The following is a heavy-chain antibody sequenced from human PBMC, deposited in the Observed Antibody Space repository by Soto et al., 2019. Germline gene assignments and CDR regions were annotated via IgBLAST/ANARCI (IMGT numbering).Heavy chain of an antibody. D-gene: IGHD3-10*01. CDR1: GFSLSTARMG. J-gene: IGHJ5*02. CDR3: ARITMVRGGISWFDP. CDR2: IFSTDEK. Sequence: QVTLKESGPVLVKPTEPLPLTCTVSGFSLSTARMGVSWIRQPPGKALERLAHIFSTDEKSYSTSLKSRITITKDTSKSQVVLTMTNMDPVDTATYYCARITMVRGGISWFDPWGQGTLVTVSS. V-gene: IGHV2-26*01.